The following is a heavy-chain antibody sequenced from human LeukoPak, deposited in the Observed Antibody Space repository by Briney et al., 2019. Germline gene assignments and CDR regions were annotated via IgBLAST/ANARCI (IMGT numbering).Heavy chain of an antibody. J-gene: IGHJ6*02. CDR3: ARDQIPVRYGSGSRAAYYYYGMDV. CDR2: ISAYNGNT. V-gene: IGHV1-18*01. Sequence: ASVKVSCKASGYTFTSYGISWVRQAPGQGLEWMGWISAYNGNTNYAQKVQGRVTMTTDTSTSTAYMELRSLRSDDTAVYYCARDQIPVRYGSGSRAAYYYYGMDVWGQGTTVTVSS. CDR1: GYTFTSYG. D-gene: IGHD3-10*01.